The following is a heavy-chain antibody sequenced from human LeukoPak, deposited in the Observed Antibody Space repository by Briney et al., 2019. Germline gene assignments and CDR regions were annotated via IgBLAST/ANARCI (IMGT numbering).Heavy chain of an antibody. J-gene: IGHJ4*02. CDR2: IYSGGST. Sequence: PGGSLRLSCATSGFTVSSKYMSWVRQAPGKGLEWVSVIYSGGSTYYADSVKGRFTISRHNSKNTLYLQMNSLRAEDTAVYYCARSNGDYVHGFDYWGQGTLVTVSS. CDR3: ARSNGDYVHGFDY. D-gene: IGHD4-17*01. V-gene: IGHV3-53*04. CDR1: GFTVSSKY.